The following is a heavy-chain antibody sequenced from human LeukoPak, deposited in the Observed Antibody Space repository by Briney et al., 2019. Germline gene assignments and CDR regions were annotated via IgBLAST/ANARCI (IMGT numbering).Heavy chain of an antibody. CDR2: IIPIFGTA. D-gene: IGHD3-22*01. J-gene: IGHJ4*02. CDR1: GGTFSSYA. V-gene: IGHV1-69*13. CDR3: AKSYYYASSGYYPIEY. Sequence: ASVKVSCKASGGTFSSYAISWVRQAPGQGLEWMGGIIPIFGTANYAQKFQGRVTITADESTSTAYMELSSLRSEDTAVYYCAKSYYYASSGYYPIEYWGQGALVTVSS.